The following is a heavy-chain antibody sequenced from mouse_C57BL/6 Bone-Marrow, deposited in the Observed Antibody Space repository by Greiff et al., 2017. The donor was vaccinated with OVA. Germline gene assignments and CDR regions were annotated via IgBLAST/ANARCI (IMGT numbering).Heavy chain of an antibody. V-gene: IGHV1-15*01. Sequence: VKLMESGAELVRPGASVTLSCKASGYTFTDYEMHWVKQTPVHGLEWIGAIETETGGTAYNQKFKGKGILTADKSSSTAYMELRSLTSSDSSVYYCTRLIVTTAYYAMDYWGQGTSVTVSS. D-gene: IGHD2-5*01. J-gene: IGHJ4*01. CDR2: IETETGGT. CDR3: TRLIVTTAYYAMDY. CDR1: GYTFTDYE.